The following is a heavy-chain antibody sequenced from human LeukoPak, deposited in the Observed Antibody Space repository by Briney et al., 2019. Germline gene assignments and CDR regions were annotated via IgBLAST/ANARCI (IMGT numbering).Heavy chain of an antibody. V-gene: IGHV4-39*01. J-gene: IGHJ6*03. CDR2: IYYSGST. Sequence: SETLSLTCTVSGGSISSSSYYWGWIRQPPGKGLEWIGSIYYSGSTYHNPSLKSRVTISVDTSKNQFSLKLSSVTAADTAVYYCARFVVPALSRGYYYYYMDVWGKGTTVTVSS. CDR1: GGSISSSSYY. D-gene: IGHD2-2*01. CDR3: ARFVVPALSRGYYYYYMDV.